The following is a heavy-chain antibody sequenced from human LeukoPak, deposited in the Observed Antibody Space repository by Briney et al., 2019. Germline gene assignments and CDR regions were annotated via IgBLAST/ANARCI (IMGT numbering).Heavy chain of an antibody. J-gene: IGHJ4*02. D-gene: IGHD3-22*01. CDR3: AREGRITMIVVVIPGFDY. Sequence: SETLSLTCTVSGGSISSSSYYWGWIRQPPGKGLEWIGSIYYSGSTYYNPSLKSRVTISVDTSKNQFSLKLSSVTAADTAVYYCAREGRITMIVVVIPGFDYWGQGTLVTVSS. CDR1: GGSISSSSYY. CDR2: IYYSGST. V-gene: IGHV4-39*07.